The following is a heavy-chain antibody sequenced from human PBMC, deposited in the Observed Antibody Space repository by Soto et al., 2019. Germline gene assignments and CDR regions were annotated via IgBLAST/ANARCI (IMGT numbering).Heavy chain of an antibody. CDR1: GGSFDTYY. V-gene: IGHV4-34*01. CDR3: ARGGSSDWQVALDM. D-gene: IGHD6-19*01. J-gene: IGHJ3*02. Sequence: ETLSRTCFVSGGSFDTYYWNWIRQSPGKGLEWIGESNHRGSNNYSPSLKSRVTISLDTSKNQFSLKLTSVTAADTAVYYCARGGSSDWQVALDMWGQGTMVTVSS. CDR2: SNHRGSN.